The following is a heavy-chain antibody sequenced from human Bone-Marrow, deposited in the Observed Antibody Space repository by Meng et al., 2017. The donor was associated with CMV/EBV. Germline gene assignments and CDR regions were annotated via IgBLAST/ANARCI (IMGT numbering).Heavy chain of an antibody. D-gene: IGHD2-21*01. V-gene: IGHV5-51*01. J-gene: IGHJ4*02. Sequence: GGSLRLSCKGSGYSFTSYWIGWVRQMPGKGLEWMGIIYPGDSDTRYSPSFQGQVTISADKSISTAYLQWSSLKASDTAMYYCARSRPGWECGGDCYSGDYWGQGTLVTVSS. CDR3: ARSRPGWECGGDCYSGDY. CDR2: IYPGDSDT. CDR1: GYSFTSYW.